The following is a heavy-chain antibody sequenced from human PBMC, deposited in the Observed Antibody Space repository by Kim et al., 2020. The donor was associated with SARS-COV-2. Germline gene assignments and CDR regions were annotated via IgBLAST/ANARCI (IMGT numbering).Heavy chain of an antibody. D-gene: IGHD2-2*01. CDR1: GFTFSSYA. V-gene: IGHV3-23*01. Sequence: GGSLRLSCAASGFTFSSYAMSWVRQAPGKGLEWVSAISGSGGSTYYADSVKGRFTISRDNSKNTLYLQMNSLRAEDTAVYYCANQLHPLYYYYMDVWGKGTTVTVSS. J-gene: IGHJ6*03. CDR3: ANQLHPLYYYYMDV. CDR2: ISGSGGST.